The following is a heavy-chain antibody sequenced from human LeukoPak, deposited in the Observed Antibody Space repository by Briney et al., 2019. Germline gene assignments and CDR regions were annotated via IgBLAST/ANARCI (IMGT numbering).Heavy chain of an antibody. CDR2: ISYDGTNK. CDR1: GFTFSNYA. V-gene: IGHV3-30-3*01. CDR3: ARAPMSYDSSGFGGAFDI. Sequence: GGSLRLSCAASGFTFSNYAMHWVRQAPGKGVEWVAVISYDGTNKYYADSVKGRFTISRDNSKNTMYLQMNSLRAEDTAMYYCARAPMSYDSSGFGGAFDIWGQGTMVTVSS. J-gene: IGHJ3*02. D-gene: IGHD3-22*01.